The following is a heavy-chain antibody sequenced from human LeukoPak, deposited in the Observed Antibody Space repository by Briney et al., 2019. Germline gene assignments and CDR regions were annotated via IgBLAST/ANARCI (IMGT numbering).Heavy chain of an antibody. CDR2: ISGSDGST. V-gene: IGHV3-21*01. J-gene: IGHJ6*02. CDR3: ARDHWQLGGMDV. D-gene: IGHD6-13*01. Sequence: GGSLRLSCAASGFIFSDYGMHWVRQAPGKGLEWVSSISGSDGSTYSADSVKGRFTISRDNAKNSLYLQMNSLRAEDTAVYYCARDHWQLGGMDVWGQGTTVTVSS. CDR1: GFIFSDYG.